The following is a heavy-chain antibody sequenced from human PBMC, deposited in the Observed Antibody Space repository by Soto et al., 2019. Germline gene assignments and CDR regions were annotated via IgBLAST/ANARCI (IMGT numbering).Heavy chain of an antibody. J-gene: IGHJ4*02. CDR2: ISYDGSNK. CDR3: ARAPRRIVVVPAAIRNDY. D-gene: IGHD2-2*01. Sequence: PGGSLRLSCAASGFTFSSYAMHWVRQAPGKGLEWVAVISYDGSNKYYADSVKGRFTISRDNSKKTLYLQMNSLRAEDTAVYYCARAPRRIVVVPAAIRNDYWGQGTLVTVSS. CDR1: GFTFSSYA. V-gene: IGHV3-30-3*01.